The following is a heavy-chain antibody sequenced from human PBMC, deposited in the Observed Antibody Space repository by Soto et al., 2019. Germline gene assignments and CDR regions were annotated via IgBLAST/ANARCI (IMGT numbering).Heavy chain of an antibody. V-gene: IGHV4-4*02. Sequence: PSETLSLTCAVSGGSISSSNWWSWVRQPPGKGLEWIGEIYHSGSTNYNPSVKSRVTISVDKTKNQFSLKLSSVTAADTAVYYGARKSYGYNWFDPWGQGTLVTVSS. CDR3: ARKSYGYNWFDP. CDR2: IYHSGST. D-gene: IGHD1-26*01. J-gene: IGHJ5*02. CDR1: GGSISSSNW.